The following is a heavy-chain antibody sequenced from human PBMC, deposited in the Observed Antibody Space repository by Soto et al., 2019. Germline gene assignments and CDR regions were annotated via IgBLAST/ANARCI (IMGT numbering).Heavy chain of an antibody. CDR1: GFTFGNYA. Sequence: GGSLRLSCAASGFTFGNYAMTWVRQAPGKGLEWVSSMSGSGASTYYADSVKGRFTISRDKSKNTLYLQMNSLRADDTAVYYCARGPGATLYYFDYWGQGTLVTVSS. CDR3: ARGPGATLYYFDY. V-gene: IGHV3-23*01. D-gene: IGHD3-10*01. CDR2: MSGSGAST. J-gene: IGHJ4*02.